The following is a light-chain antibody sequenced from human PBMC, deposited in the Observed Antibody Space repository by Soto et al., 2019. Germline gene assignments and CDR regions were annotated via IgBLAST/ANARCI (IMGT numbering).Light chain of an antibody. Sequence: DIVMTQSPDSLPVSLGERATINCKSSQNIFYRPNNKNYLAWYQQKPGQPPKLLIYWASMREPGVPDRFRGSGSGTDFTLTISSLQAEDVAVYYCQQDYIARTFGQGTKVEIK. V-gene: IGKV4-1*01. CDR1: QNIFYRPNNKNY. CDR3: QQDYIART. J-gene: IGKJ1*01. CDR2: WAS.